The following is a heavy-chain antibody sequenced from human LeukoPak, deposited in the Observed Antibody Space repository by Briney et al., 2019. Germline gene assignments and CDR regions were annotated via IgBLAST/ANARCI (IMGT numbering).Heavy chain of an antibody. Sequence: SETLSLTCTVSGGSISSGSYYWSWIRQPAGKGLEWIGRIYTSGSTNYNPSLKSRVTISVDTSKNQFSLKLSSVTAADTAVYYCARDESGYGYWGQGTLVTVSS. J-gene: IGHJ4*02. V-gene: IGHV4-61*02. CDR2: IYTSGST. CDR3: ARDESGYGY. CDR1: GGSISSGSYY. D-gene: IGHD3-22*01.